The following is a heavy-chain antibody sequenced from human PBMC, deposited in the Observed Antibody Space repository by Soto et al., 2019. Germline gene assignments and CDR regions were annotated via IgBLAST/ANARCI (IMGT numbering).Heavy chain of an antibody. D-gene: IGHD6-6*01. CDR3: AAPPRY. J-gene: IGHJ4*02. Sequence: SDTLSLTCTVSCYSISSYYWSWIRQPPRKGLEWIGYIYDSGSTNYNPSLKSRVTISVDTSKNQFSLKLTSVTAADTAVYYCAAPPRYWGQGTLVTVS. V-gene: IGHV4-59*07. CDR2: IYDSGST. CDR1: CYSISSYY.